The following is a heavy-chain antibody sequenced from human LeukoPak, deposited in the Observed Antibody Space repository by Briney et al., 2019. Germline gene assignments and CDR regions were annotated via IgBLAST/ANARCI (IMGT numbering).Heavy chain of an antibody. CDR2: IIPIFGTA. Sequence: ASVKVSCKASGGTFSSYAISWVRQAPGQGLEWMGGIIPIFGTANYAQKFQGRVTITADESTSTAYMELSSLRSEDTAVYYCARESITMIVVAKPGGYYFDYWGQGTLVTVSS. V-gene: IGHV1-69*13. D-gene: IGHD3-22*01. J-gene: IGHJ4*02. CDR3: ARESITMIVVAKPGGYYFDY. CDR1: GGTFSSYA.